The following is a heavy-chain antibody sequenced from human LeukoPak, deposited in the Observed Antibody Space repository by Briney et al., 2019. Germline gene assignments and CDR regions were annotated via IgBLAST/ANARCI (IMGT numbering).Heavy chain of an antibody. CDR2: IYYSGST. D-gene: IGHD3-22*01. CDR3: ARRANSGFDAFDI. V-gene: IGHV4-30-4*02. CDR1: GGSISSGDYY. Sequence: SETLSLTCTVSGGSISSGDYYWSWIRQPPGKGLEWIGYIYYSGSTYYNPSLKSRVTISVDTSKNQFSLKLSSVTAADTAVYYCARRANSGFDAFDIWGQGTMVTVSS. J-gene: IGHJ3*02.